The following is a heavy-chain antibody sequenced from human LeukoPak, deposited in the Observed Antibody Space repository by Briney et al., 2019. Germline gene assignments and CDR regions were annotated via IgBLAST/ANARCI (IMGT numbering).Heavy chain of an antibody. V-gene: IGHV4-39*01. D-gene: IGHD6-25*01. Sequence: ETLSLTCTVSGGSISSSSYYWGWIRQPPGKGLEWIGSIYYSGSTYYNPSLKSRVTISVDTSKNQFSLKLSSVTAADTTVYYCARIAATYFDYWGQGTLVTVSS. J-gene: IGHJ4*02. CDR2: IYYSGST. CDR1: GGSISSSSYY. CDR3: ARIAATYFDY.